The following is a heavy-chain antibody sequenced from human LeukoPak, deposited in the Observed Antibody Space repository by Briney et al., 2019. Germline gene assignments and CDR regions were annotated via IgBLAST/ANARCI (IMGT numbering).Heavy chain of an antibody. Sequence: EASVTVSFKASGYTFTSYDINWVRQATGQGLEWMGWMNPNSGNTGYAQKFQGRVTITRNTSISTAYMELSSLRSEDTAVYYCARVSSSSWYVDYWGQGTLVTVSS. CDR3: ARVSSSSWYVDY. J-gene: IGHJ4*02. CDR2: MNPNSGNT. CDR1: GYTFTSYD. V-gene: IGHV1-8*03. D-gene: IGHD6-13*01.